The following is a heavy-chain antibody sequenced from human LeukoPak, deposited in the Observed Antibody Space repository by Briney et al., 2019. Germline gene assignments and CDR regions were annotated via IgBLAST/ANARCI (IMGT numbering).Heavy chain of an antibody. CDR3: AKDIGKYYDSSGYWEFDY. CDR1: GFTFDDYA. Sequence: GGSLRLSCAASGFTFDDYAMHWVRQAPGKGLEGVSGISWNSGSIGYADAVKGRFTISRENAKNSLYLQMNSLRAEDTALYYCAKDIGKYYDSSGYWEFDYWGQGTLVTVSS. CDR2: ISWNSGSI. V-gene: IGHV3-9*01. J-gene: IGHJ4*02. D-gene: IGHD3-22*01.